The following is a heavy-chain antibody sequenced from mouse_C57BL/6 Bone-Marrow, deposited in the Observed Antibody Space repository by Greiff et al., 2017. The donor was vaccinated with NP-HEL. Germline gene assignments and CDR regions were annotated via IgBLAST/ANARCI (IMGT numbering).Heavy chain of an antibody. J-gene: IGHJ1*03. CDR3: ARKADSTVPRSYWYFDV. Sequence: QVQLQQPGAELVKPGASVKMSCKASGYTFTSYWITWVKQRPGQGLEWIGDIYPGSGSTNYNEKFKSKATLTVDTSSSTAYMQLSSLTSEDSAVYYCARKADSTVPRSYWYFDVWGTGTTVTVSS. D-gene: IGHD1-1*01. CDR2: IYPGSGST. CDR1: GYTFTSYW. V-gene: IGHV1-55*01.